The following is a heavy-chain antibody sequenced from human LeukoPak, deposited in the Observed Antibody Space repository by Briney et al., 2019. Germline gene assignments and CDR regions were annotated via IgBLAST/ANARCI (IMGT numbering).Heavy chain of an antibody. CDR3: VRLGSLFGVVPSGYYFDY. D-gene: IGHD3-3*02. Sequence: GGSLRLSCAASGFTFNTYWMSWVRQSPGKGLEWVANIKSDGSEKHYVDSVKGRFTISRDNAKNSMYLQMNSLRAEDTAVYYCVRLGSLFGVVPSGYYFDYWGQGTLVTVSS. V-gene: IGHV3-7*01. CDR1: GFTFNTYW. CDR2: IKSDGSEK. J-gene: IGHJ4*02.